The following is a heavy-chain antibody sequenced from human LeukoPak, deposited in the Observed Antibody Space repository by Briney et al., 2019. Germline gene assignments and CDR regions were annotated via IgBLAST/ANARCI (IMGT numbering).Heavy chain of an antibody. J-gene: IGHJ4*02. D-gene: IGHD3-9*01. CDR1: GFTVSSNS. Sequence: GGSLRLSCTVSGFTVSSNSMSWVRQAPGKGLEWVSFIYSGTIHYSDSVKGRFTISRDNSKNTLYLQMNSLRAEDTAVYYCARNPYDILTGFYKNPGGFDFWGQGTLVTVSS. CDR2: IYSGTI. CDR3: ARNPYDILTGFYKNPGGFDF. V-gene: IGHV3-53*01.